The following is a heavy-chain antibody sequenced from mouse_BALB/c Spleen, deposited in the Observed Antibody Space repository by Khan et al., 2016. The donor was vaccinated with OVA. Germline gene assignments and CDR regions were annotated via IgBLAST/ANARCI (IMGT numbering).Heavy chain of an antibody. Sequence: QVQLQQPGAEVVKPGASVKLSCKTSGYTFTTSWMHWVKQRPGQGLEWIGEINPTNGRTYYNEKFKTKATLTVDKSSSTAYMQLSSLTSEDSAVYYCARLYYSWFAYWGQGTLVTVSA. J-gene: IGHJ3*01. V-gene: IGHV1S81*02. D-gene: IGHD2-1*01. CDR3: ARLYYSWFAY. CDR1: GYTFTTSW. CDR2: INPTNGRT.